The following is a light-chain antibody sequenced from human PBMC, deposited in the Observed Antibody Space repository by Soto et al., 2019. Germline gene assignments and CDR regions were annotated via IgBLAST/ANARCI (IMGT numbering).Light chain of an antibody. J-gene: IGLJ1*01. CDR1: TRYVGGYKF. CDR3: CSYTDIYTYV. Sequence: QSALLQPRSVSGSPGQSVTISCTGTTRYVGGYKFVSWYRQHPGKAPKLILYDVNERPSGVPDRFSGSKSDNTASLTISGLKAEDEAVYFCCSYTDIYTYVFGTGTKLTVL. V-gene: IGLV2-11*01. CDR2: DVN.